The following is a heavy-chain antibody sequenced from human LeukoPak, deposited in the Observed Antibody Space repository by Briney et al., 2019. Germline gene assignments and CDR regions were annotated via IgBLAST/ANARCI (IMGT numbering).Heavy chain of an antibody. J-gene: IGHJ5*02. CDR3: ARVPNRVVEWFDP. CDR1: GGFISSYY. CDR2: IYTSGST. Sequence: SETLSLTCTVSGGFISSYYWSWIRQPAGKGLEWIGRIYTSGSTNYNPSLKSRVTISVDTSKNQFSLKLSSVTAADTAVYYCARVPNRVVEWFDPWGQGTLVTVSS. D-gene: IGHD2-15*01. V-gene: IGHV4-4*07.